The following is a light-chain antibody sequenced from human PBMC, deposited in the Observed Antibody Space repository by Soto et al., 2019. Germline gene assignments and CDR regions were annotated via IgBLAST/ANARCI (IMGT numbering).Light chain of an antibody. Sequence: EIVLTQSPGTLSLSPGERATLSCRASQSVSSTYLAWYQQKPGQAPRLLIYGASSRATGIPDRFSGSGSGTDFTLTISRLEPEDYAVYYCQQYGRSPPTFGQGTKVVIK. J-gene: IGKJ1*01. CDR2: GAS. CDR1: QSVSSTY. CDR3: QQYGRSPPT. V-gene: IGKV3-20*01.